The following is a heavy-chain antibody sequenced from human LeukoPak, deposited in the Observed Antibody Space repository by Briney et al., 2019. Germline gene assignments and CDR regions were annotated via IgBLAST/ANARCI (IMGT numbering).Heavy chain of an antibody. CDR2: INPSGGST. J-gene: IGHJ1*01. D-gene: IGHD3-22*01. CDR3: ARDSITMIVAQKVPFQH. Sequence: ASVKVSCKASGYTFTSYYMHWVRRAPGQGLEWMGIINPSGGSTSYAQKFQGRVTMTRDTSTSTVYMELSSLRSEDTAVYYCARDSITMIVAQKVPFQHWGQGTLVTVSS. V-gene: IGHV1-46*01. CDR1: GYTFTSYY.